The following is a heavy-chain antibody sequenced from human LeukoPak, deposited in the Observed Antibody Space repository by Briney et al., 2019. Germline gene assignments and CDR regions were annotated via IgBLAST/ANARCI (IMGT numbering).Heavy chain of an antibody. CDR2: IRYDGSNK. CDR3: ATTPAAKGKFLFDS. V-gene: IGHV3-30*02. D-gene: IGHD5-18*01. CDR1: GFTFSSYG. Sequence: GGSLRLSCAASGFTFSSYGMHWVRQAPGKGLEWVAFIRYDGSNKYYADSVKGRFTISRDNSKNTLYLQMNSLRAEDTAVYYCATTPAAKGKFLFDSWGQGTLVTVFS. J-gene: IGHJ4*02.